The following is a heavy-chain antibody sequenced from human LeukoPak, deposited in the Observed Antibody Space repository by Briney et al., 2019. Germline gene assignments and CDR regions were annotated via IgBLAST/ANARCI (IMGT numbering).Heavy chain of an antibody. CDR1: GGSISSYY. Sequence: SETLSLTCTVSGGSISSYYWSWIRQPPGKGLEWIGYIYYSGSTNYNPSLKSRVTISVDTSKNQFSLKLSSVTAADTAVNYCARYCSGGSCYSAIDYWGQGTLVAVSS. CDR2: IYYSGST. CDR3: ARYCSGGSCYSAIDY. V-gene: IGHV4-59*01. J-gene: IGHJ4*02. D-gene: IGHD2-15*01.